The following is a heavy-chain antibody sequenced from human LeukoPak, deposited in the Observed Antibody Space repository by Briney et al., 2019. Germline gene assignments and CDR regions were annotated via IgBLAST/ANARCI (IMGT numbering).Heavy chain of an antibody. J-gene: IGHJ4*02. CDR3: ARLTTGLRFLEWPPLYFDY. CDR2: IYYSGST. Sequence: SETLSLTCTVSGGSISSYYWSWIRQPPGKGLEWIGYIYYSGSTNYNPSLKSRVTISVDTSKNQFSLKLSSVTAADTAVYYCARLTTGLRFLEWPPLYFDYWGQGTLVTVSS. CDR1: GGSISSYY. V-gene: IGHV4-59*08. D-gene: IGHD3-3*01.